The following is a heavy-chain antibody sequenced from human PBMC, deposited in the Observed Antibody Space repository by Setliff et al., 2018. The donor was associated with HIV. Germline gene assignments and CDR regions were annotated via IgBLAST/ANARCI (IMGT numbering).Heavy chain of an antibody. D-gene: IGHD3-10*01. J-gene: IGHJ5*02. V-gene: IGHV3-21*01. CDR3: TAGHYGPNP. CDR1: GFTFSSYS. CDR2: VSSSGSYI. Sequence: GGSLRLSCAASGFTFSSYSMNWVRQAPGKGLEWVSSVSSSGSYIYYADSVKGRFTISRDNAKNSLYLQMNSLKVEDTALYHCTAGHYGPNPWGQGTPVTVSS.